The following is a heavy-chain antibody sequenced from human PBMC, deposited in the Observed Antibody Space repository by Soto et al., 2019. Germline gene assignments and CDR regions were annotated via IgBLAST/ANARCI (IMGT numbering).Heavy chain of an antibody. CDR2: ICDTDGDSDGVP. CDR3: VKRGRNWGALDF. Sequence: VQMLESGGDLVQPGWSLSLSCGASGFILNNYAMRWVRQAPGKGLEWVSTICDTDGDSDGVPSYEVSVKGRFTISRDSSATTLFLHMDNLRAEDSALYYCVKRGRNWGALDFRGQGTTVVVSS. D-gene: IGHD7-27*01. V-gene: IGHV3-23*01. CDR1: GFILNNYA. J-gene: IGHJ3*01.